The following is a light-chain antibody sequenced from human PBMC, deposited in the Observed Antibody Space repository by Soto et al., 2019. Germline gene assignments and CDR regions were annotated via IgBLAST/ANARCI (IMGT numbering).Light chain of an antibody. CDR2: GAS. J-gene: IGKJ5*01. V-gene: IGKV3-20*01. CDR1: QSVTGTS. Sequence: EIVLTQSPGTLSLSPGESATLSCRASQSVTGTSLAWHQQKPGQAPRLLIYGASTRATGIPDRFSGSGSGPDFTLTISRLEPEDFAVYHCQQYGSSPSTFGQGTRLEIK. CDR3: QQYGSSPST.